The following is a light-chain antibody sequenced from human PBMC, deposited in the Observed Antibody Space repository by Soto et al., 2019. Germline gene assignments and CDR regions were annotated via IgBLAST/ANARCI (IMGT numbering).Light chain of an antibody. Sequence: QSVLTQPASVSGSPGQPITISCTGTSNDVGNYNLVSWYQQHPGKAPKLMIYEVSKRPSGVSNRFSGSTSGNTASLTISGLQAEDEADYYCCSFAGSSTSYVFGTGTKVTVL. J-gene: IGLJ1*01. CDR3: CSFAGSSTSYV. CDR1: SNDVGNYNL. V-gene: IGLV2-23*02. CDR2: EVS.